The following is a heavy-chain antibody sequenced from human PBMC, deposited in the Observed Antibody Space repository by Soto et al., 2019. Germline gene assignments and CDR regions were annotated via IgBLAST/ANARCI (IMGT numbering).Heavy chain of an antibody. CDR3: ARDTQGGWEQLGVYYYGMDV. CDR2: ISAYNGNT. CDR1: GYTFTSYG. V-gene: IGHV1-18*01. D-gene: IGHD1-26*01. Sequence: GASVKVSCKASGYTFTSYGISWVRQAPGQGLEWMGWISAYNGNTNYAQKLQGRVTMTTDTSTSTAYMELRSLRSDDTAVYYCARDTQGGWEQLGVYYYGMDVWGQGTTVTVSS. J-gene: IGHJ6*02.